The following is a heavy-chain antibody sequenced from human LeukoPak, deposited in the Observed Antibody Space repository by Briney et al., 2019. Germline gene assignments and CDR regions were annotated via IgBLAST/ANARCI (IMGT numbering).Heavy chain of an antibody. CDR2: ISSSSSTI. D-gene: IGHD5-18*01. CDR3: ARDDSYGLDAFDI. Sequence: GGSLRLSCAASGFTFSRYRMNSVRQAPGKGLEWVSYISSSSSTIYYADSVKGRFTISRDNAKNSLYLQMNSLRAEDTAVYYCARDDSYGLDAFDIWGQGTMVTVSS. V-gene: IGHV3-48*01. J-gene: IGHJ3*02. CDR1: GFTFSRYR.